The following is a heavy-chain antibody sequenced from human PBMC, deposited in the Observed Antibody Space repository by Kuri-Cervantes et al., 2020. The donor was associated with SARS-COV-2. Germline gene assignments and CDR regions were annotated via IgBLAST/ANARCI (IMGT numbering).Heavy chain of an antibody. Sequence: GGSLRLSCAASGFTFSDYYMSWIRQAPGKGLEWVSYISSSSSYTNYADSVKGRFTISRDNAKNPLYLQMNSLRAEDTAVYYCAREKLRYFDWSKPPTPEYYFDYWGQGTLVTVSS. CDR2: ISSSSSYT. V-gene: IGHV3-11*05. CDR3: AREKLRYFDWSKPPTPEYYFDY. CDR1: GFTFSDYY. J-gene: IGHJ4*02. D-gene: IGHD3-9*01.